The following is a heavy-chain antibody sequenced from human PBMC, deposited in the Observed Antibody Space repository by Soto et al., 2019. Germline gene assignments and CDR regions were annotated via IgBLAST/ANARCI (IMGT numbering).Heavy chain of an antibody. D-gene: IGHD6-19*01. CDR3: AREKAGYSSGWYVY. V-gene: IGHV3-33*01. Sequence: LRLSCSASGFTFSSYGMHWVRQAPGKGLEWVAVIWYDGSNKYYADSVKGRFTISRDNSKNTLYLQMNSLRAEDTAVYYCAREKAGYSSGWYVYWGQGTLVTVSS. CDR2: IWYDGSNK. CDR1: GFTFSSYG. J-gene: IGHJ4*02.